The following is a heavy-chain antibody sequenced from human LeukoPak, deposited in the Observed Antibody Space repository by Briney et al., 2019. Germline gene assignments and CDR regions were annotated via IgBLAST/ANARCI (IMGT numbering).Heavy chain of an antibody. CDR3: ARDRYYYDSSGYYRGELDY. Sequence: SETLSLTCTVSGYSISSAFYWGWIRQPPGKGLEWIGSFYHRGSTYYNPSLKSRVTISADTANNQFSLRLTSVTAADTAVYYCARDRYYYDSSGYYRGELDYWGQGTLVTVSS. CDR1: GYSISSAFY. J-gene: IGHJ4*02. CDR2: FYHRGST. V-gene: IGHV4-38-2*02. D-gene: IGHD3-22*01.